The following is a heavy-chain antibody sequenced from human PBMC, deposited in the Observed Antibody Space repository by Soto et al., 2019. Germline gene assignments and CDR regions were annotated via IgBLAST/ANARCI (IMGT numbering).Heavy chain of an antibody. D-gene: IGHD3-16*01. Sequence: GGSLRLSCAASGFTVSSNYMSWVRQAPGKGLEWVSVIYSGGSTYYADSVKGRFTISRDNSKNTLYLQMGSLRAEDMAVYYCARSNPDLGVDYWGQGTLVTVSS. CDR3: ARSNPDLGVDY. J-gene: IGHJ4*02. V-gene: IGHV3-66*01. CDR1: GFTVSSNY. CDR2: IYSGGST.